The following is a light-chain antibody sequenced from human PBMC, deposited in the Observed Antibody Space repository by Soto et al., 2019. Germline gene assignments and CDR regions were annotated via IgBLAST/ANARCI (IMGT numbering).Light chain of an antibody. Sequence: EVVLTQSPGTLSLSPGERPSLSSPSSQTVHNAYLAWYQQKSGQAPRLLIFGASSRATGIPDRFSGSGSGTDFTLTISRLEPEDFAVYYCQQYGSTPITFGQGTRLEIK. V-gene: IGKV3-20*01. CDR3: QQYGSTPIT. CDR1: QTVHNAY. J-gene: IGKJ5*01. CDR2: GAS.